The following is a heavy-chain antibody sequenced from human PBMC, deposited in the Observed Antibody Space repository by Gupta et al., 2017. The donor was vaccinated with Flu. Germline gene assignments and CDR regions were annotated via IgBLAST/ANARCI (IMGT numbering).Heavy chain of an antibody. V-gene: IGHV4-59*01. Sequence: QVQLQESGPGLVKPSATLSLTCTVSGGSISSYYWSWIRQTPGKGLEWIGYIYYSGSTNYNPSLKSRVTISVDTSKNQFSLKLSSVTAADTAVYYCARVSYDSWTGYANWFDPWGHGTLVTVYS. D-gene: IGHD3-9*01. J-gene: IGHJ5*02. CDR2: IYYSGST. CDR3: ARVSYDSWTGYANWFDP. CDR1: GGSISSYY.